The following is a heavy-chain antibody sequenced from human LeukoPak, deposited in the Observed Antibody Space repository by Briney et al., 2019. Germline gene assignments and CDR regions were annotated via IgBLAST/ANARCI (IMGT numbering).Heavy chain of an antibody. CDR1: GFTFSSYA. CDR3: AKEPAFQAVAGTRYFQH. J-gene: IGHJ1*01. CDR2: ISGSGGST. D-gene: IGHD6-19*01. V-gene: IGHV3-23*01. Sequence: GGSLRLSCAASGFTFSSYAMSWVRQAPGKGLEWVSAISGSGGSTYYADSVKGRFTISRDNSKNTLYLQMNSLRAEDTAVYYCAKEPAFQAVAGTRYFQHWGQGTLVTVSS.